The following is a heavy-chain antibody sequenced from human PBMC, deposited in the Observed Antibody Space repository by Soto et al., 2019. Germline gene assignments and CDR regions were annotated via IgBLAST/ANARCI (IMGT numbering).Heavy chain of an antibody. Sequence: GESLKISCKGSGYSFTSYWIGWVRQMPGKGLEWMGIIYPGDSGTRYSPSFQGQVTISADKSISTAYLQWSSLKASDTAMYYCARHSHVSEGPRASGYYGMDVWGQGTTVTVSS. CDR3: ARHSHVSEGPRASGYYGMDV. CDR2: IYPGDSGT. CDR1: GYSFTSYW. V-gene: IGHV5-51*01. J-gene: IGHJ6*02. D-gene: IGHD3-10*01.